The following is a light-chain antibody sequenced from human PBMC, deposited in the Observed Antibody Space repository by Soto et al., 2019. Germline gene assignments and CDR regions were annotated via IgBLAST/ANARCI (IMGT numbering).Light chain of an antibody. Sequence: DIRMTQSPATLSASVGDRVTITCRASQTIGGGLAWYQQKPGKAPKLLISEVSSLGSAVPPRFSGSGSGAEFTLIISSLQPDDFATYYCQQYDSYPYTFRQGTKLEI. CDR2: EVS. CDR1: QTIGGG. J-gene: IGKJ2*01. V-gene: IGKV1-5*01. CDR3: QQYDSYPYT.